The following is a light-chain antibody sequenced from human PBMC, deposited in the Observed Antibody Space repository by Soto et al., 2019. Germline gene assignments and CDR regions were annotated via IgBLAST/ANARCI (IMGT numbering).Light chain of an antibody. CDR1: QSVSSN. V-gene: IGKV3-15*01. CDR3: QQYNSYWT. CDR2: GAS. J-gene: IGKJ1*01. Sequence: EIVMTQSPATLSVSPGERATLSCRASQSVSSNLAWYQQKPGKAPRLLIYGASTRATGIPARFSGSGSGTEFTLTISSLQSEDSATYYCQQYNSYWTFGQGTRWIS.